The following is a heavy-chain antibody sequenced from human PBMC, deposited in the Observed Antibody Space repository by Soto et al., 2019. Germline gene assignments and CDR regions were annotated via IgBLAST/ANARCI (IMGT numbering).Heavy chain of an antibody. CDR1: GFTFDDYA. CDR2: ISWNSGSI. Sequence: GGSLRLSCAASGFTFDDYAMHWVRQAPGKGLEWVSGISWNSGSIGYADSVKGRFTISRDNAKNSLYLQMNSLRAEDTALYYCAKDSLYGSGSYYGMDVRGQGTTVTVSS. V-gene: IGHV3-9*01. J-gene: IGHJ6*02. CDR3: AKDSLYGSGSYYGMDV. D-gene: IGHD3-10*01.